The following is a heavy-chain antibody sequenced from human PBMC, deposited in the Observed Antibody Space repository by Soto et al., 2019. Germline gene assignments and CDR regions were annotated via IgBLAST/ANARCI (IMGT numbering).Heavy chain of an antibody. CDR2: IYHSGST. D-gene: IGHD3-22*01. Sequence: PSETLSLTFAVSGVSISSSNRGSWVRQPPGKGLERIGEIYHSGSTNYNPSLKNRVTISVDKSKNQFSLKLSPLTAADTAVYSCARDYYDSRCYYFDYWGQGTLVTVSS. CDR3: ARDYYDSRCYYFDY. J-gene: IGHJ4*02. V-gene: IGHV4-4*02. CDR1: GVSISSSNR.